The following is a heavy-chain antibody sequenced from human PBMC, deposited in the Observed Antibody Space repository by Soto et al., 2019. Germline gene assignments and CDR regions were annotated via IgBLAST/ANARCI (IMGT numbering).Heavy chain of an antibody. D-gene: IGHD3-22*01. CDR2: INPSGGST. Sequence: AAVKVSCKASRGTLSSYAISWVRQAPGQGLEWMGIINPSGGSTSYAQKFQGRVTMTRDTSNSTAYMELRGLTSDDTAVYYCARVTLKAGNWFDPLGQGPLVPVSS. V-gene: IGHV1-46*01. CDR3: ARVTLKAGNWFDP. CDR1: RGTLSSYA. J-gene: IGHJ5*02.